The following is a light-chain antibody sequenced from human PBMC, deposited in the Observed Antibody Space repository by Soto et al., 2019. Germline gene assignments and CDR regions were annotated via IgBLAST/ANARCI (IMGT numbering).Light chain of an antibody. CDR1: QSVSSSY. CDR3: QQYGSSRT. Sequence: EIVLTQSPGTLSLSPGERATLSCRASQSVSSSYLAWYQQKPGQAPRLLIYGASSRATGLPDRFSGSGSGTDFTITISRLEPEDFAVYYCQQYGSSRTFGQGTKVEIK. J-gene: IGKJ1*01. CDR2: GAS. V-gene: IGKV3-20*01.